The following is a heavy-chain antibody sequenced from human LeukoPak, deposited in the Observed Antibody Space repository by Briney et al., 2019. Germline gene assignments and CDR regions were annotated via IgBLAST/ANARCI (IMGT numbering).Heavy chain of an antibody. CDR3: ARNPRNGHTFDY. CDR1: GGSISSVTW. V-gene: IGHV4-4*02. CDR2: IFQSGSA. J-gene: IGHJ4*02. D-gene: IGHD5-24*01. Sequence: SETLSLTCAVSGGSISSVTWWSWVRQPPGKGLEWVGEIFQSGSANYNPFLKSRVTISVDKSKNQFSLNLSSVTAADTAVYYCARNPRNGHTFDYWGQGTLVTVSS.